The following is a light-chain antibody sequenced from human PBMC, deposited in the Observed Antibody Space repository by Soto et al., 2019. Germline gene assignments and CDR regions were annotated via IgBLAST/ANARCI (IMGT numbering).Light chain of an antibody. Sequence: EIVMTQSPATLSVSPGERATLSCRASQSVKSNLAWYQQKPGQAPRLLIYDASTRATDIPARFSGSGSGTEFTLTLSSLQSEDFAVYYCHQYNKWPSFGGGTKVEIK. CDR3: HQYNKWPS. J-gene: IGKJ4*01. V-gene: IGKV3-15*01. CDR2: DAS. CDR1: QSVKSN.